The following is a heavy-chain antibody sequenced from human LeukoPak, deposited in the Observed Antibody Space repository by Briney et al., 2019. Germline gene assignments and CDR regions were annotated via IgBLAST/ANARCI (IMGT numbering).Heavy chain of an antibody. J-gene: IGHJ4*02. Sequence: SETLSLTCTVSGGSISSSSYYWGWIRQPPGKGLEWLGSIYYSGGTYYNPSLKIRVPISVDTSKNQFSLKLSSVTAADTAVYYCARQGLIDYWGQGTLVTVSS. CDR1: GGSISSSSYY. V-gene: IGHV4-39*01. D-gene: IGHD6-19*01. CDR2: IYYSGGT. CDR3: ARQGLIDY.